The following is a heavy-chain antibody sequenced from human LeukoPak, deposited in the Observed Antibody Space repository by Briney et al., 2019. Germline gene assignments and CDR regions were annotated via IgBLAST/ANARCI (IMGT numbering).Heavy chain of an antibody. Sequence: GGSLRLSCAASGFTFSSYAMSWVRQAPGKGLEWVANIKQDGSEKYYVDSVKGRFTISRDNAKNSLYLQMNSLRAEDTAVYYCARDPGNFWSGYYFDYWGQGTLVTVSS. CDR3: ARDPGNFWSGYYFDY. CDR1: GFTFSSYA. D-gene: IGHD3-3*01. CDR2: IKQDGSEK. V-gene: IGHV3-7*01. J-gene: IGHJ4*02.